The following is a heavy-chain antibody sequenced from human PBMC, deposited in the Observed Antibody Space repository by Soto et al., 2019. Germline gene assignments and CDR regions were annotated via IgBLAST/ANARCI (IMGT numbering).Heavy chain of an antibody. CDR2: VSPYDGDT. Sequence: QVQLVQSGVEVKKPGASVKVSCKASGYTFTTYGISWVRQAPGQGLEWVGWVSPYDGDTNYADALQGRVTMTTDTSTTTAYMELRSLRSDDTAMYYCARDHGGSYQADSFDPWGQGTLLIVSS. J-gene: IGHJ5*02. CDR3: ARDHGGSYQADSFDP. D-gene: IGHD1-26*01. CDR1: GYTFTTYG. V-gene: IGHV1-18*01.